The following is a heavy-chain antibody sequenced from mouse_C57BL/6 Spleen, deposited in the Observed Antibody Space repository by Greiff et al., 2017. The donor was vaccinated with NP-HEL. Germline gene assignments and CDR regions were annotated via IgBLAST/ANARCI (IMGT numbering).Heavy chain of an antibody. J-gene: IGHJ3*01. CDR3: TRDGVLRSLFAY. CDR1: GFTFSSYA. Sequence: EVQLVESGEGLVKPGGSLKLSCAASGFTFSSYAMSWVRQTPEKRLEWVAYISSGGDYIYYADTVKGRFTISRDNARNTLYLQMSSLKSEDTAMYYCTRDGVLRSLFAYWGQGTLVTVSA. CDR2: ISSGGDYI. D-gene: IGHD1-1*01. V-gene: IGHV5-9-1*02.